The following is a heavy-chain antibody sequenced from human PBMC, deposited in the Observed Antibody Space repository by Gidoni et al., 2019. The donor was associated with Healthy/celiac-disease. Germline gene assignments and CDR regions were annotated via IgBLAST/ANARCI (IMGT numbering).Heavy chain of an antibody. J-gene: IGHJ3*02. CDR2: IKSKTDGGTT. D-gene: IGHD6-13*01. CDR1: GFTFRHAW. V-gene: IGHV3-15*01. Sequence: EVQLVESGGGLVQPGGSLSLSCAASGFTFRHAWLSWVRQAPGKGLEWVGRIKSKTDGGTTDYAAPVKGRFTISRDDSKNTLYLQMNSLKTEDTAVYYCTTDSASSRAAFDIWGQGTMVTVSS. CDR3: TTDSASSRAAFDI.